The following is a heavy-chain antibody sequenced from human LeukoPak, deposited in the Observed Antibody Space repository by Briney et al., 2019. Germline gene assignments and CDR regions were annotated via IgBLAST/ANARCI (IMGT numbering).Heavy chain of an antibody. V-gene: IGHV1-3*01. CDR2: INAGNGNT. J-gene: IGHJ4*02. D-gene: IGHD3-22*01. CDR3: ARDNYYDSSGYSEPDY. Sequence: ASVKVSCKASGYTFTSYAMHWVRQAPGQRLEWMGWINAGNGNTKYSQKFQGRVTITRDTSASTAYMELSSLRSEDTAVYYCARDNYYDSSGYSEPDYRGQGTLVTVSS. CDR1: GYTFTSYA.